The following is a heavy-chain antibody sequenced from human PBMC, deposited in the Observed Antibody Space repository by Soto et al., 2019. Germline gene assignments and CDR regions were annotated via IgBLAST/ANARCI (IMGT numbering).Heavy chain of an antibody. CDR2: IIPILGIA. CDR3: ARGGYCSGGSCYWFDP. CDR1: GGTFSSYT. Sequence: QVQLVQSGAEVKKPGSSVKVSCKASGGTFSSYTISWVRQAPGQGLEWMGRIIPILGIANYAQKFQGRVTITADKSTSTAYMELSRLRSEDTAVYYCARGGYCSGGSCYWFDPWGQGTLVTVSS. V-gene: IGHV1-69*02. D-gene: IGHD2-15*01. J-gene: IGHJ5*02.